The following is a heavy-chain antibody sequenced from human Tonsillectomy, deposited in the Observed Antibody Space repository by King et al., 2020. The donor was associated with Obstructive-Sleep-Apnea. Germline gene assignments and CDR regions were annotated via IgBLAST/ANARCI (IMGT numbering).Heavy chain of an antibody. CDR2: IYYSGST. J-gene: IGHJ4*02. V-gene: IGHV4-39*07. CDR3: ARARMVRGAPFDY. D-gene: IGHD3-10*01. Sequence: QLQESGPGLVKPSETLSLTCTVSGGSISSSSYYWGWIRQPPGKGLEWIGSIYYSGSTYYNPSLKSRVTISVDTSKNQFSLKLRSVTAADTAVYYCARARMVRGAPFDYWGQGTLVTVSS. CDR1: GGSISSSSYY.